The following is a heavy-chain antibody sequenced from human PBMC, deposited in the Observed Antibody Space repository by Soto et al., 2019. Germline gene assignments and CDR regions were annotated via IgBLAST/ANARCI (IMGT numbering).Heavy chain of an antibody. V-gene: IGHV2-5*02. CDR3: AHSMAPRIFDF. J-gene: IGHJ4*02. CDR1: GFSLSTSGVG. CDR2: IYWDDDK. Sequence: QITLKESGPMLVKPTQPLTLTCTFSGFSLSTSGVGVGWIRQPPGKALEWLALIYWDDDKRYSPSLITRLTITKDTSKNLVLLTITNMDPVDTATYYCAHSMAPRIFDFWGQGTLVTVST.